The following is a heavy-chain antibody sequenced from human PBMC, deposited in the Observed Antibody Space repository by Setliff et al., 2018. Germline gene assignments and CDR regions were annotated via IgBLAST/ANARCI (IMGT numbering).Heavy chain of an antibody. CDR1: GYTFTGHH. D-gene: IGHD3-22*01. CDR3: AREGVDSRSSTDYRYYMDV. J-gene: IGHJ6*03. Sequence: ASVKVSCKASGYTFTGHHLHWVRQAPGQGLEWMGWINPNSGGTNYAQKFQGRVTMTRDTSISTAYMELSRLRSDDTAMYYCAREGVDSRSSTDYRYYMDVWGKGTTVTVS. V-gene: IGHV1-2*02. CDR2: INPNSGGT.